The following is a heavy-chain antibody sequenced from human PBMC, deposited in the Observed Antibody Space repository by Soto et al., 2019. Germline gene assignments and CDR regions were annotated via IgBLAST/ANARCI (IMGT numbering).Heavy chain of an antibody. CDR2: IYTSGST. CDR1: GGSISSYY. J-gene: IGHJ4*01. Sequence: SETLSLTCTVSGGSISSYYWSWIRQPAGKGLEWIGRIYTSGSTNYNPSLKSRVTISIDTSKSQFSLSLDSVTAADTAVYFCARAHAPTLPFDYWGLGTLVTVSS. D-gene: IGHD2-15*01. CDR3: ARAHAPTLPFDY. V-gene: IGHV4-4*07.